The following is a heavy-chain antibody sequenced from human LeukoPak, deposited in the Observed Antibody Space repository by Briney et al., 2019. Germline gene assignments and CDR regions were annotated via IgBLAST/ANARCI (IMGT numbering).Heavy chain of an antibody. J-gene: IGHJ4*02. CDR2: ISTSSIYI. Sequence: GGSLRLSCAVSGFIFSSYSMNWVRQAPGKGLEWVSSISTSSIYIYYADSVKGRFTISRDNAKNSLYLQVNSLRAEDTAVYYCAKDHPGYGSGSYPHYWGQRTLVTVSS. CDR1: GFIFSSYS. V-gene: IGHV3-21*01. CDR3: AKDHPGYGSGSYPHY. D-gene: IGHD3-10*01.